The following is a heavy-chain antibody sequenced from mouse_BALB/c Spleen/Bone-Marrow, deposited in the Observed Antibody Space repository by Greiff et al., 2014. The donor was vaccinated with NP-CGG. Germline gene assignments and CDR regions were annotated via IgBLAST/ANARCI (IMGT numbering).Heavy chain of an antibody. V-gene: IGHV1-26*01. J-gene: IGHJ4*01. Sequence: EVQLQQSGPDLVKPGASVKISCKASGYSFTGYYMHWVKQSHGKSPEWIGRVNPYNGGTSYNQKFKDKAILTVDKSSSTAYMELRRLTSEDSAVYYCARPIYDGYSAAMDYWGQGTSVTVSS. CDR3: ARPIYDGYSAAMDY. CDR1: GYSFTGYY. D-gene: IGHD2-3*01. CDR2: VNPYNGGT.